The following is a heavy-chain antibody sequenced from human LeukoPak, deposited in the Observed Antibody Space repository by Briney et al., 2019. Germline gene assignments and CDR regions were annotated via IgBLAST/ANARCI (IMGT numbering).Heavy chain of an antibody. CDR1: SGSVNGYY. V-gene: IGHV4-59*02. CDR2: IHSSGST. D-gene: IGHD3-10*01. CDR3: AKVASGSAKFDY. Sequence: SETLSLTCTVFSGSVNGYYWSWIRQPPGKGLEWMAYIHSSGSTNYNPSLKSRLTASVDTSKNQFSLNVRSVTAADTAVYYCAKVASGSAKFDYWGQGTLVTVSS. J-gene: IGHJ4*02.